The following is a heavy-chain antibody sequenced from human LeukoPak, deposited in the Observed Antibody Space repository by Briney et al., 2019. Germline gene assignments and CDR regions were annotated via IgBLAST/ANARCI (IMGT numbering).Heavy chain of an antibody. V-gene: IGHV3-48*02. CDR1: GFTFSSYS. CDR2: ISSSSSTI. CDR3: ARDLGSSGYHDAFDI. J-gene: IGHJ3*02. D-gene: IGHD3-22*01. Sequence: GGSLRLSCAASGFTFSSYSMNWLRQAPGKGLEWVSYISSSSSTIYYADSVKGRFPISRDNAKNSLYLQMNSLRDEDTAVYYCARDLGSSGYHDAFDIWGQGTMVTVSS.